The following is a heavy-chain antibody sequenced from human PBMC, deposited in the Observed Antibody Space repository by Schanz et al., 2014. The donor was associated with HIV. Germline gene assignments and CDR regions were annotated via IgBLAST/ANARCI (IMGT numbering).Heavy chain of an antibody. V-gene: IGHV3-9*01. CDR3: AKEMVSRYYGDAFNI. J-gene: IGHJ3*02. CDR1: GFTFDDYV. D-gene: IGHD3-16*01. CDR2: ISWKRDSI. Sequence: EVQLVESGGGLVQPGRSLRLSCAASGFTFDDYVMHWVRQAPGKGLEWVTGISWKRDSIGYADSVKGRFTISRDNAKNTLYLQMNSLRAEDTALYYCAKEMVSRYYGDAFNIWGQGTMATVSS.